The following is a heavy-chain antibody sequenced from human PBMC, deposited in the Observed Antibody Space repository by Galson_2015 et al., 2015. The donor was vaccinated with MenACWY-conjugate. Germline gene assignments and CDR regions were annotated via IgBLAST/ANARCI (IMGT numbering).Heavy chain of an antibody. V-gene: IGHV3-7*03. D-gene: IGHD3-3*01. Sequence: SLRLSCAASGFTFSNFWMSWVRQAPGKGLEWVASINEDGSEKYYVDSVKGRFTISRDNAKNSLHLQMNSLRAEDTAVYYCAKKECWSGYDRYCEYWGEGTLVTVSS. CDR2: INEDGSEK. CDR3: AKKECWSGYDRYCEY. CDR1: GFTFSNFW. J-gene: IGHJ4*02.